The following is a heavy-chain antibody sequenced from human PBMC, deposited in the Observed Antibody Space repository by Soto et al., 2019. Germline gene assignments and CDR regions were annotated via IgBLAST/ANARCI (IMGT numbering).Heavy chain of an antibody. CDR3: ARGVHYDSSGYYYFY. D-gene: IGHD3-22*01. CDR2: ITPIFGTA. CDR1: GGTFSSYA. J-gene: IGHJ4*02. Sequence: SVKVSCKASGGTFSSYAIDWVRQAPGQGLEWMGGITPIFGTANYAQKFRGRITITADESTSTAYMVLRSLRSEDTAVDYCARGVHYDSSGYYYFYWGQGTLVTVSS. V-gene: IGHV1-69*13.